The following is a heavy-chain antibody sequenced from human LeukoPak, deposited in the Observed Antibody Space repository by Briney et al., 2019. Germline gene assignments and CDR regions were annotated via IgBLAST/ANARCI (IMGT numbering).Heavy chain of an antibody. V-gene: IGHV3-21*01. J-gene: IGHJ4*02. D-gene: IGHD1-26*01. CDR2: ISSSSYI. CDR1: GFRFSNHG. Sequence: GGSLRLSCAASGFRFSNHGMIWVRQAPGKGLEWVSSISSSSYIYYADSVKGRFTISRDNAKNSLYLQMNSLRAEDTAVYYCARDSGNYWGQGTLVTVSS. CDR3: ARDSGNY.